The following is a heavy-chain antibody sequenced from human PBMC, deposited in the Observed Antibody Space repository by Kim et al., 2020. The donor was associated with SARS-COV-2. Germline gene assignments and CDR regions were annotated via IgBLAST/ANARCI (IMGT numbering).Heavy chain of an antibody. D-gene: IGHD4-17*01. J-gene: IGHJ5*02. CDR1: GFTFSSYG. Sequence: GGSLRLSCAASGFTFSSYGMHWVRQAPGKGLEWVAVIWYDGSNKYYADSVKGRFTISRDNSKNTLYLQMNSLRAEDTAVYYCAKEARYYGGIPNWFDPWGQGTLVTVSS. V-gene: IGHV3-33*06. CDR2: IWYDGSNK. CDR3: AKEARYYGGIPNWFDP.